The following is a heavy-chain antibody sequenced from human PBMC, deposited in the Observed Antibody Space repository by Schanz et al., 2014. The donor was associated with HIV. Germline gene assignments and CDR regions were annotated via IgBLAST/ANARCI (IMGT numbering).Heavy chain of an antibody. J-gene: IGHJ6*02. Sequence: QVQVVQSGAEVKKPGSSVKVSCKASGGTFSSYAISWVRQAPGQGLEWMGWISAYKGNTNYAQKLQGRVTMTTDTSTNTAYMELRRLRSDDTAVYYCARWGRGCSGGSCYWGYYGMDVWGQGTTVTVSS. V-gene: IGHV1-18*01. CDR1: GGTFSSYA. D-gene: IGHD2-15*01. CDR2: ISAYKGNT. CDR3: ARWGRGCSGGSCYWGYYGMDV.